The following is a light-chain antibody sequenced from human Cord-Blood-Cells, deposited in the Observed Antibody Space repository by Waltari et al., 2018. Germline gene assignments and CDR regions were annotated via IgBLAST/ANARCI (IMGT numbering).Light chain of an antibody. CDR2: EGS. V-gene: IGLV2-23*01. CDR1: SSDVGSYNI. CDR3: CSYAGSSTYV. Sequence: QSALTQPASVSGSPGQSITISCTGTSSDVGSYNIVSWYQQHPGKAPKLMIYEGSKRPLGGSNLFSGSKSGNTASLTISGLQAEDEADYYCCSYAGSSTYVFGTGTKVTVL. J-gene: IGLJ1*01.